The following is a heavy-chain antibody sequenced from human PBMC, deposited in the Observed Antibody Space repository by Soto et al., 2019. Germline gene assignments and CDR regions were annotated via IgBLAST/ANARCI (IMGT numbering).Heavy chain of an antibody. V-gene: IGHV3-21*01. J-gene: IGHJ5*02. CDR2: ISSSSSYI. Sequence: GGSLRLSCAASGFTFSSYSMNWVRQAPGKGLEWVSSISSSSSYIYYADSVKGRFTISRDNAKNSLYLQMNSLRAEDTAVYYCARGNGFSLIVVPAAIWFDPWGQGTLVTVSS. CDR1: GFTFSSYS. CDR3: ARGNGFSLIVVPAAIWFDP. D-gene: IGHD2-2*01.